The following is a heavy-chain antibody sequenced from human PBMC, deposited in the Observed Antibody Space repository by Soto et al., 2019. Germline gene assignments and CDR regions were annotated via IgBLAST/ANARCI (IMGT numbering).Heavy chain of an antibody. D-gene: IGHD3-22*01. CDR1: GYSFSFYG. V-gene: IGHV1-18*01. CDR2: INPSDGNR. CDR3: ARDRLRGYDSSGFYS. Sequence: QIQLVQSGAEWRKPGASVKVSCKASGYSFSFYGINWVRQAPGQGLEWMGWINPSDGNRNFAQKFEDRVTXPXAXSXHTVFLELRSLKSDDTAIYYCARDRLRGYDSSGFYSWGQGTMVTVSS. J-gene: IGHJ4*02.